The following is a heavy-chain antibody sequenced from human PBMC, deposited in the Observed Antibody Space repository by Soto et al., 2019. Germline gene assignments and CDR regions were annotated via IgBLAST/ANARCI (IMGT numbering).Heavy chain of an antibody. J-gene: IGHJ5*02. D-gene: IGHD6-13*01. V-gene: IGHV1-3*01. Sequence: QVQLVQSGAGVKKPGASVKVSCKASGYTFTSYAMHWVRQAPGQRLEWMGWINAGNGNTKYSQKFQGRVTITRDTSASTAYMELSSLRSEDTAVYYCAMTRGHGAAAGSFDPWGQGTLVTVSS. CDR2: INAGNGNT. CDR3: AMTRGHGAAAGSFDP. CDR1: GYTFTSYA.